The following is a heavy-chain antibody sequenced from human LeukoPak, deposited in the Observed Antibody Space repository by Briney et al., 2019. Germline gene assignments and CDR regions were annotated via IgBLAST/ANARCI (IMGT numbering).Heavy chain of an antibody. CDR2: TYYRSKWYT. J-gene: IGHJ5*02. V-gene: IGHV6-1*01. D-gene: IGHD6-13*01. CDR3: ARVFWEQQLRWFDP. Sequence: RSQTLSLTCAISGDSVSSKSAAWNWIRQFPSRGLEWLGRTYYRSKWYTDYAESVQSRITINPDTSKNQFSLQLNSVTPDDAAVYYCARVFWEQQLRWFDPWGQGTLVTVSS. CDR1: GDSVSSKSAA.